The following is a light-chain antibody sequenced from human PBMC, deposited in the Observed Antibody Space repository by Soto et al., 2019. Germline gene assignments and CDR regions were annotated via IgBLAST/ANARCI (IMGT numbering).Light chain of an antibody. CDR3: QQYENLPT. CDR1: QSINNY. J-gene: IGKJ5*01. V-gene: IGKV1-33*01. CDR2: DAS. Sequence: DIEMTQSPSSLSASVGDRVTITCQASQSINNYLNWYQQKPGRAPKLLIYDASNLEAGVPSRFRGSGSGTDLTITISRLQPEDIATYYCQQYENLPTFGQGTRLEIK.